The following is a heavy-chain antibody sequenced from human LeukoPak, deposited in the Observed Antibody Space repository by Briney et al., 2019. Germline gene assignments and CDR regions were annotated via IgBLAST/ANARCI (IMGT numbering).Heavy chain of an antibody. V-gene: IGHV1-18*01. CDR2: ISAYNGNT. Sequence: GASVKVSCKASGYTFTSYGISWVRQAPGQGLEWRGWISAYNGNTNYAQKLQGRVTMTTDTSTSTAYMELRSLRSDDTAVYYCATMGYGSGSYYNVGSYWGQGTLVTVSS. D-gene: IGHD3-10*01. CDR1: GYTFTSYG. CDR3: ATMGYGSGSYYNVGSY. J-gene: IGHJ4*02.